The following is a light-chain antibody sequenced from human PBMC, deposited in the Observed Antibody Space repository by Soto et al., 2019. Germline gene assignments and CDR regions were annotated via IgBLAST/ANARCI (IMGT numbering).Light chain of an antibody. CDR1: KNDIGVYYL. CDR3: KSYAGSTHYV. J-gene: IGLJ1*01. V-gene: IGLV2-8*01. CDR2: EVV. Sequence: QSVLTQPPSASGSPGQSVTISCTGTKNDIGVYYLVSWYQHHPDKAPRLIIYEVVQRPSGVPDRFSGSKSGNTASLTVSGLQAADEADYFCKSYAGSTHYVFGSGTKLTVL.